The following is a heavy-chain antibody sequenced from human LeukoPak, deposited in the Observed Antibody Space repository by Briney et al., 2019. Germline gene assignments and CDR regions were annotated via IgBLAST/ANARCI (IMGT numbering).Heavy chain of an antibody. CDR2: ISYDGSNK. V-gene: IGHV3-30-3*01. Sequence: PGRSLRLSCAASGFTFSSYAMHWVRQAPGKGLEWVAVISYDGSNKYYADSVKGRFTISRDNSKNTLYLQMNSLRAEDTAVYYCAREASKGQWLVRRAYYFDYWGQGTLVTVSS. J-gene: IGHJ4*02. CDR3: AREASKGQWLVRRAYYFDY. D-gene: IGHD6-19*01. CDR1: GFTFSSYA.